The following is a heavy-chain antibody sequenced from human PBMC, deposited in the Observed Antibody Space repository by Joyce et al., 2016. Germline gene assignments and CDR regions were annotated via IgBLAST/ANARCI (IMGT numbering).Heavy chain of an antibody. Sequence: EVHLVQSGAEVKKPGESLKISGKGSGYQFLDYWIAWLRQTPGKGLELMGIIYPHDSDTKYSPSFQGQVTISVDKSISTTYLQWSSLKASDTGIYYCARNQMIVGPNWFNPWGQGTPVTVSS. CDR2: IYPHDSDT. CDR3: ARNQMIVGPNWFNP. V-gene: IGHV5-51*01. J-gene: IGHJ5*02. CDR1: GYQFLDYW. D-gene: IGHD1-26*01.